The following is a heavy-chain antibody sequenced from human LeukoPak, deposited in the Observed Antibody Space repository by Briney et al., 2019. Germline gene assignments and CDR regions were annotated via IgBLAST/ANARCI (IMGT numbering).Heavy chain of an antibody. Sequence: PSETLSLTCTVSGGSISSSPYYWSWIRQPPGKGLEWIGEINHSGSTNYNPSLKSRVTTSVDTSKNQFSLKLSSVTAADTAVYYCARAIRMVYVYYYYMDVWGKGTTVTVSS. J-gene: IGHJ6*03. CDR3: ARAIRMVYVYYYYMDV. CDR1: GGSISSSPYY. CDR2: INHSGST. D-gene: IGHD2-8*01. V-gene: IGHV4-39*07.